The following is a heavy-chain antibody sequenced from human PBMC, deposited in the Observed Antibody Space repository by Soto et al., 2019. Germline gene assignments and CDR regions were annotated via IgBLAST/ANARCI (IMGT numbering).Heavy chain of an antibody. CDR1: VCSIISYY. Sequence: PSETLSLTCTFSVCSIISYYWSLILQPPVKGLEWIGYIYYSGSTNYNPSLKSRVTISVDTSKNQFSLKLSSVTAADTAVYYCARAIRLGELSIQYYFDYWGQGNMVNVS. J-gene: IGHJ4*02. CDR2: IYYSGST. D-gene: IGHD3-16*02. CDR3: ARAIRLGELSIQYYFDY. V-gene: IGHV4-59*01.